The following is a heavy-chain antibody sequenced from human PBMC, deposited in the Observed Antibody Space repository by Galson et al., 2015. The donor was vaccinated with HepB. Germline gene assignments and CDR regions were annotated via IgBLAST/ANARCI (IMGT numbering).Heavy chain of an antibody. J-gene: IGHJ3*02. CDR1: GGSISGSAYS. Sequence: TLSLTCTVSGGSISGSAYSWNWIRQPPGKGLEWIGYIYHSGSTFYNTSLKSRVTISVDGSRNQFSLRLTSVTAADTAVYYCARGDPLSGAFDIRGQGTMVTVSS. V-gene: IGHV4-30-2*01. CDR3: ARGDPLSGAFDI. CDR2: IYHSGST. D-gene: IGHD3-10*01.